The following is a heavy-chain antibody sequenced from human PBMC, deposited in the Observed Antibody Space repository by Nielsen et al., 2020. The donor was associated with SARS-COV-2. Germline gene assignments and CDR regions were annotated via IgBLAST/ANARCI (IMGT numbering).Heavy chain of an antibody. Sequence: GESLKISCAASGFTFSSYAMSWVRQAPGKGLEWVSAISGSGGSTYYADSVKGRFTISRDNSKNTLYLQMNSLRAEDTAVHYCAKGGEQWLVQTNWFDPWGQGTLVTVSS. CDR3: AKGGEQWLVQTNWFDP. CDR1: GFTFSSYA. CDR2: ISGSGGST. J-gene: IGHJ5*02. D-gene: IGHD6-19*01. V-gene: IGHV3-23*01.